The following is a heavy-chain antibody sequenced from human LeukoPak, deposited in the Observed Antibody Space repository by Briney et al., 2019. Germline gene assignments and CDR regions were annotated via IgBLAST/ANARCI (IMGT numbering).Heavy chain of an antibody. D-gene: IGHD5-24*01. Sequence: ASVKVSCKASGGTFSSYAISWVRQAPGQGLEWMGRIIPILGIANYAQKFQGRVTITADKSTSTAYMELSSLRSEDTAVYYCARDRGRDGYNYPFDYWGQGTLVTVSS. CDR3: ARDRGRDGYNYPFDY. J-gene: IGHJ4*02. CDR1: GGTFSSYA. V-gene: IGHV1-69*04. CDR2: IIPILGIA.